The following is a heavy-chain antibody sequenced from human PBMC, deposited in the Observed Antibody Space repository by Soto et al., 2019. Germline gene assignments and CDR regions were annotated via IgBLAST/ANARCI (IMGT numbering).Heavy chain of an antibody. CDR3: AVYCSSTSCLIGGYDAFAI. J-gene: IGHJ3*02. D-gene: IGHD2-2*01. V-gene: IGHV3-21*01. CDR2: ISSSSSYI. Sequence: AGGSLRLSCAASGFTFSSYSMNWVRQAPGKGLERVSSISSSSSYIYYADSVKGRFTISRDNAKNSLYLQMNSLRAEDTAVYYCAVYCSSTSCLIGGYDAFAIWGQGTMVTVSS. CDR1: GFTFSSYS.